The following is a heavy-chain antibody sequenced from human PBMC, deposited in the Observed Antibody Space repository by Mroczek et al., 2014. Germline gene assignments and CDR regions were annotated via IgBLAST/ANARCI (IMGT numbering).Heavy chain of an antibody. CDR1: GGSFSGYY. D-gene: IGHD6-13*01. V-gene: IGHV4-34*01. J-gene: IGHJ4*02. Sequence: QVQLQQWGAGLLKPSETLSLTCAVYGGSFSGYYWSWIRQPPGKGLEWIGEINHSGSTNYNPSLKSRVTISVDTSKNQFSLKLSSVTAADTAVYYCARGGKYGIAAAGRFDYWGQGTLVTVSS. CDR3: ARGGKYGIAAAGRFDY. CDR2: INHSGST.